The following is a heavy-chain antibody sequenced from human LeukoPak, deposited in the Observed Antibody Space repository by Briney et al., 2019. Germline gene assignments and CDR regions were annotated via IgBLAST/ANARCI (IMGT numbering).Heavy chain of an antibody. CDR1: GGSISSSSYY. J-gene: IGHJ6*02. V-gene: IGHV4-39*01. Sequence: SETLSLTCTVSGGSISSSSYYWGWIRQPPGKGLEWIGSIYYSGSTYYNPSLKSRVTISVDTSKNQFSLKLSSVTAADTAVYYCASTGATSVYYYYAMDVWGQGTTVTVSS. CDR3: ASTGATSVYYYYAMDV. CDR2: IYYSGST. D-gene: IGHD1-26*01.